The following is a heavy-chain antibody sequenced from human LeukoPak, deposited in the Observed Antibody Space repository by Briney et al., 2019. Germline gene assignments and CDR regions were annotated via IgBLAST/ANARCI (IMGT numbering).Heavy chain of an antibody. CDR3: AKTQMDYYGSGSHYFFDY. J-gene: IGHJ4*02. CDR1: GFTFDDYA. V-gene: IGHV3-9*01. Sequence: PGGSLRLSCAASGFTFDDYAMHWVRQAPGKGLEWVSGISWNSGSIGYADSVKGRFTISRDNAKNSLYLQMNSLRTEDTALYYCAKTQMDYYGSGSHYFFDYWGQGTLVTVSS. D-gene: IGHD3-10*01. CDR2: ISWNSGSI.